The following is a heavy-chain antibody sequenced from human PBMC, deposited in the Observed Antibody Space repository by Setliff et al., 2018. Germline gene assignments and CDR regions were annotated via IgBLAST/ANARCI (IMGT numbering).Heavy chain of an antibody. CDR1: GGMSGTYS. D-gene: IGHD3-16*02. V-gene: IGHV1-2*02. CDR3: ARGGSIYDHVWGSYRFVDS. J-gene: IGHJ4*02. Sequence: ASVKVSCKASGGMSGTYSISWVRQAPGQGLEWMGTINTGGGSSSYTEKFQGRVTVTRDTSVTTAYMDLTRLTSDDTAVYYCARGGSIYDHVWGSYRFVDSWGQGTLVTVSS. CDR2: INTGGGSS.